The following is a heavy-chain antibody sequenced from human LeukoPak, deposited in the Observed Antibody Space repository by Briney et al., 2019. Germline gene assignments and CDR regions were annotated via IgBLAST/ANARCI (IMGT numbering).Heavy chain of an antibody. CDR1: GGSISSYY. D-gene: IGHD4-17*01. Sequence: SETLSLTCTVSGGSISSYYWSWIRQPPGKGLEWIGYIYYSGSTNYNPSLKSRVTMSVDTSKNQFSLKLISVTAADTAVYYCAREYGDQGTRNFDYWGQGSLVTVSS. CDR3: AREYGDQGTRNFDY. V-gene: IGHV4-59*01. J-gene: IGHJ4*02. CDR2: IYYSGST.